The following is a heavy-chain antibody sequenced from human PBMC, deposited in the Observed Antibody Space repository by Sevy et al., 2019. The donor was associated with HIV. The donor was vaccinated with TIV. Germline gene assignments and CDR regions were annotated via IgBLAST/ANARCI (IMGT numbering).Heavy chain of an antibody. CDR2: IWYDGSNK. V-gene: IGHV3-33*06. CDR3: AKVEAAAGWGFYYYYYMDV. D-gene: IGHD6-13*01. Sequence: GGSLRLSCAASGFTFSSYGMHWVRQAPGKGLEWVALIWYDGSNKYYADSVKGRFTISRDNSKNTLYLQMNSLRAEDTAVYYCAKVEAAAGWGFYYYYYMDVWGKGTTVTVSS. J-gene: IGHJ6*03. CDR1: GFTFSSYG.